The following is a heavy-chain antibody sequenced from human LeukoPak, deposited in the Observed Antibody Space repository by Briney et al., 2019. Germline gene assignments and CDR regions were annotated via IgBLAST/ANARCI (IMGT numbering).Heavy chain of an antibody. CDR3: ATDVGAD. J-gene: IGHJ4*02. CDR2: IKEDGSEK. CDR1: GLTFSSSW. Sequence: GGSLRLSCAASGLTFSSSWMTWVRQTPGKGLEWVANIKEDGSEKYYVDSVKGRFTISRDNAKNSLYLQMDSLRAEDTALYYCATDVGADWGQGTLVTVSS. V-gene: IGHV3-7*01.